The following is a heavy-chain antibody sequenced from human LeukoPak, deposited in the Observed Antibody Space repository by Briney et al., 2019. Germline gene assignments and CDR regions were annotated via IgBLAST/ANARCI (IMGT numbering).Heavy chain of an antibody. J-gene: IGHJ6*01. D-gene: IGHD6-13*01. V-gene: IGHV4-59*01. CDR3: ARDLRIAAAGPGAYYYGMDV. Sequence: SETLSLTCTLFGGSISASYWSWLRQPPGGELEWIGYIYFSGTSTTYNPSLQGRVTISIAPSKNQFYLNLRDVTAADTAVYYCARDLRIAAAGPGAYYYGMDVW. CDR2: IYFSGTST. CDR1: GGSISASY.